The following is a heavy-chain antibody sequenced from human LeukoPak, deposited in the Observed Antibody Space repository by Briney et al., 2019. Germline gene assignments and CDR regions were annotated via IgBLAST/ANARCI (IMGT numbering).Heavy chain of an antibody. Sequence: SVKVSCKASGGTFSSYAISWVRQAPGQGLEWMGRIIPILGIANYAQKFQGRVTITADKSTSTAYMELSSLRSEDTAVYYCARANGGWPFDYWGQGTLVTVSS. V-gene: IGHV1-69*04. J-gene: IGHJ4*02. D-gene: IGHD6-19*01. CDR1: GGTFSSYA. CDR2: IIPILGIA. CDR3: ARANGGWPFDY.